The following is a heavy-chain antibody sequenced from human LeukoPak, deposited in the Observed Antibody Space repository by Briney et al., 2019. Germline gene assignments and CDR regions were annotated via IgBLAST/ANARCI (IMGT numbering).Heavy chain of an antibody. J-gene: IGHJ3*02. CDR2: IYRSGST. D-gene: IGHD1-26*01. V-gene: IGHV4-4*02. CDR1: AGSISSPNW. CDR3: ARVRYSGSYYGHDAFDI. Sequence: SETLSLTSAVSAGSISSPNWWTWVRQPPGKGLERIGAIYRSGSTSYNTSHKRRVTMSVDKSKNQFSLKMTSVTAADTAVYYCARVRYSGSYYGHDAFDIWGQGTMVTVSS.